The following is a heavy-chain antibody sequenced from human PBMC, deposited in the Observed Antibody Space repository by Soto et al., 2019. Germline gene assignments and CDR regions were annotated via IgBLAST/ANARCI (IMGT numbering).Heavy chain of an antibody. Sequence: GESLKISCKGSGYSFTNYWIGWVRQMPGKGLEWMGIINPADSDTRYSPSFQGHVTVSVDKSISTAYLQRGSLKASDTAMYYCVRPDSTGYYSHWGQGTPVTVSS. CDR3: VRPDSTGYYSH. CDR1: GYSFTNYW. CDR2: INPADSDT. J-gene: IGHJ4*02. V-gene: IGHV5-51*01. D-gene: IGHD3-9*01.